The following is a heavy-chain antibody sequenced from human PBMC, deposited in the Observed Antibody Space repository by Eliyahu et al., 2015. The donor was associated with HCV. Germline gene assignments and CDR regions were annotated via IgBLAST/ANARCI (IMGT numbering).Heavy chain of an antibody. D-gene: IGHD4/OR15-4a*01. CDR2: IYSAGNS. CDR3: ARALSSANYGPLGDY. Sequence: EVQLVESGGGLIQPGGSLRLXXXASGFTVSSNYMSWVRQAPGXGLEWVSVIYSAGNSFYXDSVKXRFSMSRDNSKNTLYLQMNGLRVEDTAIYYCARALSSANYGPLGDYWGQGSLVTVSS. V-gene: IGHV3-53*01. CDR1: GFTVSSNY. J-gene: IGHJ4*02.